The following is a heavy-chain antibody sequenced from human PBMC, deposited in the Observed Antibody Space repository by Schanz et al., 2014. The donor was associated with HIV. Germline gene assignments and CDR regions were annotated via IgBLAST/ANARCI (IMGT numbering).Heavy chain of an antibody. CDR2: IRQDGSEK. J-gene: IGHJ6*02. D-gene: IGHD2-15*01. CDR1: GFTFSNYW. CDR3: ARGSGPYYYYYGMDV. V-gene: IGHV3-7*01. Sequence: EVQLVESGGGLVQPGMSLRLSCAASGFTFSNYWMTWVRQAPGKGLEWVASIRQDGSEKYFVDSVKGRFTISRDNTKNTLYLQMNSLRAEDTAVYYCARGSGPYYYYYGMDVWGQGTTVTVSS.